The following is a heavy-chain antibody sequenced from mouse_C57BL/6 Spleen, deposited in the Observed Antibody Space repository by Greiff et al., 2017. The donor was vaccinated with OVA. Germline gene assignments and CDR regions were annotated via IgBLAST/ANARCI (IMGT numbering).Heavy chain of an antibody. J-gene: IGHJ1*03. CDR1: GFSLTSYG. D-gene: IGHD1-1*01. CDR3: ARVYGSSPGWYFDV. V-gene: IGHV2-2*01. CDR2: IWSGGST. Sequence: QVQLKESGPGLVQPSQSLSITCTVSGFSLTSYGVHWVRQSPGKGLEWLGVIWSGGSTDYNAAFISRLSISKDNSKSQVFFKMNSLQADDTAIYYCARVYGSSPGWYFDVWGTGTTVTVSS.